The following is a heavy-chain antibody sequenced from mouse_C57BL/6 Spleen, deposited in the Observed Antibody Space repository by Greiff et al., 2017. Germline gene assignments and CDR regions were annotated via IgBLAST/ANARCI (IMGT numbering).Heavy chain of an antibody. CDR2: ISSGGSYT. CDR1: GFTFSSYG. Sequence: EVHLVESGGDLVKPGGSLKLSCAASGFTFSSYGMSWVRQTPDKRLEWVATISSGGSYTYYPDSVKGRFTISRDNAKNTLYLQMSSLKSEDTAMYYCARLVKSFDYWGQGTTLTVSS. V-gene: IGHV5-6*01. J-gene: IGHJ2*01. CDR3: ARLVKSFDY. D-gene: IGHD2-1*01.